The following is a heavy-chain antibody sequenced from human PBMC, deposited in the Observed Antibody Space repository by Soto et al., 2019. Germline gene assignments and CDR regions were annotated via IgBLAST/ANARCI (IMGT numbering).Heavy chain of an antibody. CDR1: SGPTSSHN. Sequence: QVQLQQSGPGLVKPSETLSLTCSVSSGPTSSHNWGWIRQTPGRGLEWIGYVYSTGGTSYNPSRNSRVTISADTSTNHTSLTLTTVTAADTAGYYCVRQGIGNIHGLVDVWGEGTTVGVSS. CDR2: VYSTGGT. D-gene: IGHD1-1*01. V-gene: IGHV4-59*08. J-gene: IGHJ6*04. CDR3: VRQGIGNIHGLVDV.